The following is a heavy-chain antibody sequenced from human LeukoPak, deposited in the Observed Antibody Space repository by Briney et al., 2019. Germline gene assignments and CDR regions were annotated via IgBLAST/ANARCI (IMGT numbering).Heavy chain of an antibody. CDR3: ARAWYYYDSSGYVYDFDY. V-gene: IGHV4-59*01. Sequence: SETLSLTCTVSGGSISSYYWSWLRQPPGKGLEWIGYIYYSGSTNYNPSLKSRVTISVDTSKNQSSLTLSTVPAADTAVYYSARAWYYYDSSGYVYDFDYWGEGALVSVSS. D-gene: IGHD3-22*01. CDR2: IYYSGST. CDR1: GGSISSYY. J-gene: IGHJ4*02.